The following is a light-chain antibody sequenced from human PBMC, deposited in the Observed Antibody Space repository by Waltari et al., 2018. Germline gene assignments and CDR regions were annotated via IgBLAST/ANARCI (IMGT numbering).Light chain of an antibody. V-gene: IGKV3-15*01. CDR2: GAS. CDR1: QSVSSN. Sequence: EIVMTQSPATLSVSPGERASLSCRASQSVSSNLAWYKQKPGQAPRLLIYGASTRATGIPVRFSGSGSGTEFTLTISSLQSEDFAVYYCQQYVGWPPTLTFGGGTKVEIK. J-gene: IGKJ4*01. CDR3: QQYVGWPPTLT.